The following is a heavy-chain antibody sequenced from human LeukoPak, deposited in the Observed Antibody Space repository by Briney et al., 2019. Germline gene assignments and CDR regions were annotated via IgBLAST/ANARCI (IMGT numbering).Heavy chain of an antibody. D-gene: IGHD6-19*01. CDR1: GGSFSGYY. V-gene: IGHV4-34*01. J-gene: IGHJ4*02. CDR2: INHSGST. Sequence: SETLSLTCAVYGGSFSGYYWSWIRQPPGKGLEWIGEINHSGSTNYNPSLKSRVTISVDTSKNQFPLKLSSVTAADTAVYYCARARREAVFFDYWGQGTLVTVSS. CDR3: ARARREAVFFDY.